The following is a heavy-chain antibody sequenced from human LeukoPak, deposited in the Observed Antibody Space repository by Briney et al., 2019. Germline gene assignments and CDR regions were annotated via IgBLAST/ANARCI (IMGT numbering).Heavy chain of an antibody. V-gene: IGHV4-34*01. CDR1: GGSFSGYY. J-gene: IGHJ4*02. D-gene: IGHD3-9*01. Sequence: PSETLSLTCAVYGGSFSGYYWSWIRQPPGKGLEWIGEINHSGSTNYNPPLKSRVTISVDTSKNQFSLKLSSVTAADTAVYYCARSYYDILTGYPFDYWGQGTLVTVSS. CDR3: ARSYYDILTGYPFDY. CDR2: INHSGST.